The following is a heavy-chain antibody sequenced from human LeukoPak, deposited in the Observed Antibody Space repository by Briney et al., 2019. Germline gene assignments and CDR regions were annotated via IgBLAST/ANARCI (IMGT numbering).Heavy chain of an antibody. D-gene: IGHD1-26*01. CDR3: ARAAKWAYYFYY. CDR2: INHSGST. CDR1: GGSFSGYY. V-gene: IGHV4-34*01. J-gene: IGHJ4*02. Sequence: SETLSLTCAVYGGSFSGYYWSWIRQPPGKGLEWIGEINHSGSTKYNPSLKSRDTISVDTSKNQFSLKLSSVTAADTAVYYCARAAKWAYYFYYWGQGTLVTVSS.